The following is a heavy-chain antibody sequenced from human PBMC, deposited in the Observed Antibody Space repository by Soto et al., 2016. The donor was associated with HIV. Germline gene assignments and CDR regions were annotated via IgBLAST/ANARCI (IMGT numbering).Heavy chain of an antibody. D-gene: IGHD3-10*01. CDR3: ARGAAGGSGAGNAFDV. J-gene: IGHJ3*01. Sequence: QVQLVQSGAEVKQPGASVKVSCKASGYIFTGYFMFWVRQAPGQGLEWIGWVTMTRDTSITNLYMELGSLTSGDSAVYYCARGAAGGSGAGNAFDVWGQGTLVTVSS. CDR1: GYIFTGYF. V-gene: IGHV1-2*02.